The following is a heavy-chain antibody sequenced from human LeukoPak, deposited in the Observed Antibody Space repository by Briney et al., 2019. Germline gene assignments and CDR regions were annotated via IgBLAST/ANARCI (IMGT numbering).Heavy chain of an antibody. V-gene: IGHV3-23*01. D-gene: IGHD5-18*01. CDR2: ISGSGGST. CDR1: GFTFSSYA. Sequence: GGSLRLSCAASGFTFSSYAMSWVRQAPGKGLEWVSAISGSGGSTYYADSVKGRFTISRDNSKNTLYLQMNSLRAEDTAVYYCAIAYSSLWYFDYWGQGTLVTVSS. J-gene: IGHJ4*02. CDR3: AIAYSSLWYFDY.